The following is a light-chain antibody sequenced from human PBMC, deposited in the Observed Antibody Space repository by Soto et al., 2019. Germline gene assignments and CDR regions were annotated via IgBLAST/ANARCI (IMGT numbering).Light chain of an antibody. CDR1: QSVTSRH. J-gene: IGKJ2*01. CDR3: QQYHTSPYT. CDR2: AAS. Sequence: EIVLTQSPGTLSLSPGERVTLSCRASQSVTSRHLAWYQQKPGQAPRLLIFAASGRPPTIPSRFSGSGSGTYFTLTISRLEAEDVAVYFCQQYHTSPYTFGQGTRLEIK. V-gene: IGKV3-20*01.